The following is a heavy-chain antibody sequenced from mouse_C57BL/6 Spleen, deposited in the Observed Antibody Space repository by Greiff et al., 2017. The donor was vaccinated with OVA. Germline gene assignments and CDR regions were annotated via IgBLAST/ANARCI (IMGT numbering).Heavy chain of an antibody. CDR2: IDPSDSYT. D-gene: IGHD2-4*01. Sequence: QLQQPGAELVMPGASVKLSCKASGYTFTSYWMHWVKQRPGQGLEWIGEIDPSDSYTNYNQKFKGKSTLTVDKSSSTAYMQLSSLTSEDSAVYYCARGGIYYDYDGYFDVWGTGTTVTVSS. J-gene: IGHJ1*03. V-gene: IGHV1-69*01. CDR1: GYTFTSYW. CDR3: ARGGIYYDYDGYFDV.